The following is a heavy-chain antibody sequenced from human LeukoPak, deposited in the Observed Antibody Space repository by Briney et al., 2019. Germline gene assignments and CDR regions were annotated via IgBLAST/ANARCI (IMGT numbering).Heavy chain of an antibody. D-gene: IGHD3-22*01. V-gene: IGHV3-30*01. CDR2: ISYDGSNK. J-gene: IGHJ4*02. Sequence: GGSLRLSCAASGFTFSSYAMHWVRQAPGKGLEWVAVISYDGSNKYYADSVKGRFTISRDNSKNKLYLQMNSLRAEDTAVYYCARVGDTYYYDSSGYPFDYWGQGTLVTVSS. CDR3: ARVGDTYYYDSSGYPFDY. CDR1: GFTFSSYA.